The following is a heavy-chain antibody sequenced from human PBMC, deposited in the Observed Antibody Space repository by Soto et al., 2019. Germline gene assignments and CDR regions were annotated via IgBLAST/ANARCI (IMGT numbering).Heavy chain of an antibody. CDR3: AKGYSFGYLGDFDS. CDR1: GFTFSSHA. J-gene: IGHJ4*02. D-gene: IGHD5-18*01. V-gene: IGHV3-23*01. CDR2: ISGSDADT. Sequence: GGSLRLSCAASGFTFSSHAMNWVRQAPGQGLEWVSAISGSDADTYYADSVKGRFSISRGNSKSTLYLQMNSLRAEDTAVYYCAKGYSFGYLGDFDSWGQGALI.